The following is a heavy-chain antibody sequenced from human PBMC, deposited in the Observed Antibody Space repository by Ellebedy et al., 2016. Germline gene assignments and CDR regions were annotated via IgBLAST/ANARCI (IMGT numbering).Heavy chain of an antibody. V-gene: IGHV4-59*08. CDR1: GGSISSYY. D-gene: IGHD3-16*02. J-gene: IGHJ2*01. CDR3: ARLRRISLYWYFDL. CDR2: IYYSGST. Sequence: ESLKISCTVSGGSISSYYWSWIRQPPGKGLEWIGYIYYSGSTNYNPSLKSRVTISVDTSKNQFSLKLSSVTAADTAVYYCARLRRISLYWYFDLWGRGTLVTVSS.